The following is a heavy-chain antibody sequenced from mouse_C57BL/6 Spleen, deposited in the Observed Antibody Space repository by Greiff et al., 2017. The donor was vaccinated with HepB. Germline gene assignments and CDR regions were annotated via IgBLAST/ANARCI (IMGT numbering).Heavy chain of an antibody. D-gene: IGHD2-1*01. Sequence: EVQLVESGGGLVKPGGSLQLSCAASGFTFSDYGMHWVRQAPEKGLEWVAYISSGSSTIYYADTVKGRFTISRDNAKNTLFLQMTRLRSEDTAMYYCARETIYYGNYGFAYWGQGTLVTVSA. CDR1: GFTFSDYG. CDR2: ISSGSSTI. CDR3: ARETIYYGNYGFAY. J-gene: IGHJ3*01. V-gene: IGHV5-17*01.